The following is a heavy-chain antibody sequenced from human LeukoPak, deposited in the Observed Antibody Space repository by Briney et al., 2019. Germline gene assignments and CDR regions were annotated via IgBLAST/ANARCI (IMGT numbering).Heavy chain of an antibody. Sequence: SETLSLTCTVSGGSISRYYWSWIRQPAGKGLEWIGRINTSGSADYNPSLKSRLSMLVDTSKNQFSLRLSSVTAADTAVYYCARVSSSGAGYIDVWGKGTTVTISS. J-gene: IGHJ6*03. CDR2: INTSGSA. CDR3: ARVSSSGAGYIDV. CDR1: GGSISRYY. D-gene: IGHD6-19*01. V-gene: IGHV4-4*07.